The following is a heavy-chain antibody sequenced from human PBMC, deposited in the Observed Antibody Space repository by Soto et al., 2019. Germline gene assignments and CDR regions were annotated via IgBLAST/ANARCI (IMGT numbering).Heavy chain of an antibody. V-gene: IGHV1-69*05. Sequence: QVQLEQSGAEVKKPGSSVKVSCKASGGTFRTAAISWVRQAPGQGLEWMGGIMPVFRTPDYAQKFQGRVTXTXGXXTNTAYMELRGLRSDDTAVYYCARDNDRPQLGGNYYYILDVWGQGTTITVSS. CDR1: GGTFRTAA. J-gene: IGHJ6*02. CDR2: IMPVFRTP. D-gene: IGHD2-8*01. CDR3: ARDNDRPQLGGNYYYILDV.